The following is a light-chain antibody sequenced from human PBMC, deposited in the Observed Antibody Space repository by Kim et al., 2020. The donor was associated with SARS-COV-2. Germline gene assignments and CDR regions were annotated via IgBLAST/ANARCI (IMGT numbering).Light chain of an antibody. CDR1: KSIGTW. CDR3: QQYKSNSTYT. Sequence: CGGDRVTINGRESKSIGTWLVWYQQKQGKAPKHLIDKASNLESGDPSRFSGSGAETVFTLTIDSLQPDDFATYDCQQYKSNSTYTFGQGTKLEI. V-gene: IGKV1-5*03. CDR2: KAS. J-gene: IGKJ2*01.